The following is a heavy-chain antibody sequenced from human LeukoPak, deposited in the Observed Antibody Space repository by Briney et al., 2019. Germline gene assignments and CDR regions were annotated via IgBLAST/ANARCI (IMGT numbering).Heavy chain of an antibody. J-gene: IGHJ4*02. V-gene: IGHV4-30-2*01. D-gene: IGHD3-3*01. CDR3: ARGLVTHVGLWNY. CDR1: GGSISSGGYS. Sequence: SETLSLTCAVSGGSISSGGYSWSWIRQPPGKGLEWIGYIYHSGSTYYNPSLKSRVTISLDTSKNHFSLKLSSVTAADTAVYYCARGLVTHVGLWNYWGQGSLVTVSS. CDR2: IYHSGST.